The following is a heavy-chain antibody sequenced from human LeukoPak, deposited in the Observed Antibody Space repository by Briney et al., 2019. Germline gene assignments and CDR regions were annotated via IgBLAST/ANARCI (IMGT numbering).Heavy chain of an antibody. V-gene: IGHV3-53*01. CDR1: GFTVSSNY. CDR3: AREASSGNYFDY. J-gene: IGHJ4*02. CDR2: IYSGGST. Sequence: GGSLRLSCAASGFTVSSNYMSWVRQAPGKGLEWVSVIYSGGSTYYADSVKGRFTISRDNSKKTLYLQMNSLRGEDTAVYYCAREASSGNYFDYWGEGTLVTVSS. D-gene: IGHD1-14*01.